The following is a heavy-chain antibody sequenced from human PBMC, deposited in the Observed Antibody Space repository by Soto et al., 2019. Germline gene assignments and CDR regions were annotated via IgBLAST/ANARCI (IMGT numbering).Heavy chain of an antibody. J-gene: IGHJ4*02. CDR1: GFSYTSCA. V-gene: IGHV1-18*01. Sequence: KDPGFSYTSCALRWARPDTGQGLEWMGWISTYNGNTQFAQKFQGRVTMTTDTPATTAYMELRRLTFDDAAVYYCARDWSAEVVSEFWGQGTLVTVSS. CDR3: ARDWSAEVVSEF. D-gene: IGHD2-8*02. CDR2: ISTYNGNT.